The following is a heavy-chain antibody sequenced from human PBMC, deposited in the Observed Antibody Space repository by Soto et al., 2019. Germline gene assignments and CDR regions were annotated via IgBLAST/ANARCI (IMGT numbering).Heavy chain of an antibody. D-gene: IGHD2-2*01. Sequence: QVQLQQWGAGLLKPSETLSLTCAVYGGSFSGYYWSWIRHPPGKGLAWIGEINHSGSTNYNPSLKSRVTIAVDTSNNQFSLKLSSVTAADTAVYYCARSTVYRLVVPAAMTGYFQHWGQGTLVNASA. J-gene: IGHJ1*01. CDR2: INHSGST. V-gene: IGHV4-34*01. CDR3: ARSTVYRLVVPAAMTGYFQH. CDR1: GGSFSGYY.